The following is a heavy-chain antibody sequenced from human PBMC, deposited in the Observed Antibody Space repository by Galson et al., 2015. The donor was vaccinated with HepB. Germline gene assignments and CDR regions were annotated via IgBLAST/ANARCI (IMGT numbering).Heavy chain of an antibody. J-gene: IGHJ4*02. D-gene: IGHD3-22*01. CDR2: ISSSSSTI. V-gene: IGHV3-48*04. CDR1: GFTFSSYS. CDR3: ARDTYYYDTYGGDY. Sequence: SLRLSCAASGFTFSSYSMNWVRQAPGKGLEWVSYISSSSSTIYYADSVKGRFTISRDNAKNSLYLQMNSLRAEDTAVYYCARDTYYYDTYGGDYWGQGTLVTVSS.